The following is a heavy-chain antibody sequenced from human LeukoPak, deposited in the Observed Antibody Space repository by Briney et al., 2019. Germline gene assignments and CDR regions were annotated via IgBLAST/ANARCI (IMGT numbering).Heavy chain of an antibody. CDR3: ARVGYDILTGYYKLNAFDI. J-gene: IGHJ3*02. Sequence: SGTLSLTCAVSGGSISSSNWWSWVRQPPGKGLEWIGYIYYSGNTDYSPSLKSRVTISVDTSKKQFSLKLRSVAAADTAVYYCARVGYDILTGYYKLNAFDIWGQGTMVTVSS. CDR2: IYYSGNT. D-gene: IGHD3-9*01. CDR1: GGSISSSNW. V-gene: IGHV4-4*02.